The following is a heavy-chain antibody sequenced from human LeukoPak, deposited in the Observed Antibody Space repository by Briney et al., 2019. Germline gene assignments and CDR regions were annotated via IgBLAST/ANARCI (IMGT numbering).Heavy chain of an antibody. D-gene: IGHD3-22*01. V-gene: IGHV4-59*01. J-gene: IGHJ4*02. CDR3: ARDRGSPYYYDSSGLFDY. CDR2: IYYSGST. CDR1: GGSISSYY. Sequence: SETLSPTCIVSGGSISSYYWSWIRQPPGKGLEWIGYIYYSGSTNYNPSLKRRVTISVDTSKNQFSLQLSSVTAADTAVYYCARDRGSPYYYDSSGLFDYWGQGTLVTVSS.